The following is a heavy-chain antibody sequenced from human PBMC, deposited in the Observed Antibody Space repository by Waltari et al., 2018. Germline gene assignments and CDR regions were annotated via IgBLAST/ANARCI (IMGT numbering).Heavy chain of an antibody. J-gene: IGHJ5*02. V-gene: IGHV3-74*01. CDR1: GFNISNYW. CDR3: AKSDWFDP. Sequence: EVQLVESGGGSVQPGGSLRLSCVASGFNISNYWMNWVRQAPGKGLVWVSRSKNDGSSTTDADSGRGRFAISRDNAKNTVYLQMNSLRIEDTAMYYCAKSDWFDPWGQGTLVTVSS. CDR2: SKNDGSST.